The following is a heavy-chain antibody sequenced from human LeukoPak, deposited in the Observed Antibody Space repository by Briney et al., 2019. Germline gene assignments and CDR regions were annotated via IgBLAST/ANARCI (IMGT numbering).Heavy chain of an antibody. J-gene: IGHJ4*02. CDR1: GFTFSDYY. CDR2: ISSSGSTI. V-gene: IGHV3-11*01. CDR3: ARERNSGWGIDY. Sequence: PGGSLRLSCAASGFTFSDYYMSWIRQALGKGLEWVSYISSSGSTIHYADSVKGRFTISRDNAKNSLYLQMNSLRAEDTAVYYCARERNSGWGIDYWGQGTLVTVSS. D-gene: IGHD6-19*01.